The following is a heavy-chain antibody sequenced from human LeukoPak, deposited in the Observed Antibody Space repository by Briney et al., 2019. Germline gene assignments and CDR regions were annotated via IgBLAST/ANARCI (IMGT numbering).Heavy chain of an antibody. CDR3: ARDPPGYSYDFDY. V-gene: IGHV4-39*07. Sequence: SETLSLTCTVSGDSISSRSYYWGWIRQPPGKGLEWIGSIYYDGSTFYNPSLKSRVTISIDTSKNQFSLKLSSVTAADTAVYYCARDPPGYSYDFDYWGQGTLVSVSS. D-gene: IGHD5-18*01. J-gene: IGHJ4*02. CDR1: GDSISSRSYY. CDR2: IYYDGST.